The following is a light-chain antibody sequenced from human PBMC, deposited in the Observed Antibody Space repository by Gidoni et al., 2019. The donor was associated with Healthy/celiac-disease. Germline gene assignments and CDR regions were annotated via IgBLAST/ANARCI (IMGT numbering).Light chain of an antibody. J-gene: IGLJ3*02. CDR1: SSNIGSNT. CDR3: AAWDDSLNGPV. Sequence: QSVLTQPPSVSGTPGQRVTISCSGSSSNIGSNTVNWYQQLPGTAPKLLIYSNNQRPPGVPDQFSGSKSGTSASLAISGLQSEDEDDYYCAAWDDSLNGPVFGGGTKLTVL. CDR2: SNN. V-gene: IGLV1-44*01.